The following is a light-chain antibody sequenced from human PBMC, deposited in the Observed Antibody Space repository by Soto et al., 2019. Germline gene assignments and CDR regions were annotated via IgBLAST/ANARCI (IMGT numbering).Light chain of an antibody. CDR1: QSISIY. Sequence: PMTQAPSSLSASVGDRSTITCRASQSISIYLNWYQLKPGKAPNLXXYGASYLKSGVPTRFSGSGSGTDFTLTISSLQPEDFAIYYCQQTYTTPEITFGQGTRLEIK. V-gene: IGKV1-39*01. CDR2: GAS. CDR3: QQTYTTPEIT. J-gene: IGKJ5*01.